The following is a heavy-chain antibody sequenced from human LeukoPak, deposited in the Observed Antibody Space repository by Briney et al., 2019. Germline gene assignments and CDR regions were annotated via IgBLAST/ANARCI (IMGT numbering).Heavy chain of an antibody. D-gene: IGHD2-2*01. CDR1: GYSFTSYW. CDR3: ARQWYQLPHGYWYFDL. CDR2: IYPGDSDT. V-gene: IGHV5-51*01. J-gene: IGHJ2*01. Sequence: KDGESLKISCKGSGYSFTSYWIGWVRQMPGKGLEWMGIIYPGDSDTRYSPSFQGQVTISADKSISTAYLQWSSLKASDTAMYYCARQWYQLPHGYWYFDLWGRGTLVTVSS.